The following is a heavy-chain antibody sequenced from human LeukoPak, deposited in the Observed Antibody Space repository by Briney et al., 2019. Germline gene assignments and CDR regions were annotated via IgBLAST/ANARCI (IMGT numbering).Heavy chain of an antibody. CDR3: AKDSSSFPNEYFQH. CDR1: GFTFSSYA. V-gene: IGHV3-23*01. D-gene: IGHD6-13*01. CDR2: ISGSGGST. J-gene: IGHJ1*01. Sequence: PGGSLRLSCAASGFTFSSYAMSWVRQAPGKGLEWVSAISGSGGSTYFADSVKGRFTISRDNSKNTLYLQMNSLRAEDTAVYYCAKDSSSFPNEYFQHWGQGTLVTVSS.